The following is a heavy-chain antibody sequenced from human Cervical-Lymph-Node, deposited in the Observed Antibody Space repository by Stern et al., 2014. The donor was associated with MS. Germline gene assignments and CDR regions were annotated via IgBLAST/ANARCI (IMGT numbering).Heavy chain of an antibody. V-gene: IGHV1-69*01. D-gene: IGHD4-23*01. Sequence: MQLVESGAEVKKPGSSVKVSCKGSGATFSTNGISWVRQGPGQGLEWRGATVTIFERSNYAQRFRGRVTITADESTSTSYMELTSLRSDDTGVYYCAREHHGGNFAAWGQGTLVTVSS. J-gene: IGHJ5*02. CDR3: AREHHGGNFAA. CDR2: TVTIFERS. CDR1: GATFSTNG.